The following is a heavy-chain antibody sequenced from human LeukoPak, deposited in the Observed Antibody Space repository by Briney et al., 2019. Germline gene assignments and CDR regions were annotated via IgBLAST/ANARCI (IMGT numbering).Heavy chain of an antibody. V-gene: IGHV3-7*01. D-gene: IGHD6-13*01. Sequence: GGSLRLSCAASGFTFSSYWMSWVRQAPGKGLEWVSNINRDGSEKYYVDSVKGRFTISRDNAKNSLYLQMNSLRAEDTAVYYCARVRRYSSSWGYYFDYWGQGTLVTVSS. CDR1: GFTFSSYW. CDR3: ARVRRYSSSWGYYFDY. J-gene: IGHJ4*02. CDR2: INRDGSEK.